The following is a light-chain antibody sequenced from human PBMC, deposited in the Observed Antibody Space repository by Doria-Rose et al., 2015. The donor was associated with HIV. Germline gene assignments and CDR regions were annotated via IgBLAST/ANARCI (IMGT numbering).Light chain of an antibody. CDR1: QSFSSTY. V-gene: IGKV3-20*01. CDR2: DGS. J-gene: IGKJ1*01. CDR3: HQYGTSWT. Sequence: TQSPCTLSLSPGERATLSCRASQSFSSTYLAWYQQKPGQAPSLLTYDGSTRATGIPDRFSASGSGTDFTLTINRLEPEDFALYYCHQYGTSWTFGQGTKVEI.